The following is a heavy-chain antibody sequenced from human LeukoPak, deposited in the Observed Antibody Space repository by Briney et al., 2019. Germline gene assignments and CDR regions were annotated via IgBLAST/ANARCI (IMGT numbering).Heavy chain of an antibody. Sequence: ASVKVSCKASGCTFSSYDIRWVRQAPGQGLEWMGGIIPIFGRANYAQKFQGRVTITTDESTSTAYMELSSLRSEDTAVYYCARGNYYYGRSGYFQPEYWGQGTPVTV. CDR1: GCTFSSYD. CDR3: ARGNYYYGRSGYFQPEY. V-gene: IGHV1-69*05. D-gene: IGHD3-22*01. J-gene: IGHJ4*02. CDR2: IIPIFGRA.